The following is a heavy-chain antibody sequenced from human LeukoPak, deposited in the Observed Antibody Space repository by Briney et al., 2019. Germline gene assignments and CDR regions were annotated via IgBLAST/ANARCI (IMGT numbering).Heavy chain of an antibody. J-gene: IGHJ4*02. V-gene: IGHV4-59*01. CDR3: ARYSSSSSEVDY. D-gene: IGHD6-6*01. CDR1: GGSISSYY. Sequence: PSETLSLTCTVSGGSISSYYWSWIRQPPGKGLEWIGYIYYSGSTNYNPSLKSRVTISVDTSKNQFSLKLSSVTAADTAVYYCARYSSSSSEVDYWGQGTLVTVSS. CDR2: IYYSGST.